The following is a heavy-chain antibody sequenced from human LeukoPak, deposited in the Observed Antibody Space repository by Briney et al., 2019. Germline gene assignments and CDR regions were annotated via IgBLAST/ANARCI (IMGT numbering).Heavy chain of an antibody. CDR3: ARIEDYGGNSVNY. J-gene: IGHJ4*02. D-gene: IGHD4-23*01. V-gene: IGHV4-59*01. CDR2: IYYSGST. CDR1: GGSISSYY. Sequence: SETLSLTCTVSGGSISSYYWSWIRQPPGKGLEWIGYIYYSGSTNYNPSLESRVTISVDTSKNQFSLKLSSVTAADTAVYYCARIEDYGGNSVNYWGQGTLVTVSS.